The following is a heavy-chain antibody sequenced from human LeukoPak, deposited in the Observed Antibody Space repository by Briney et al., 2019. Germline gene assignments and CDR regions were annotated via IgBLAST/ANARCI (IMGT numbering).Heavy chain of an antibody. CDR3: AKDLSGAHDY. CDR2: LNTDGSWT. D-gene: IGHD2-15*01. V-gene: IGHV3-74*01. CDR1: GFTFSRYW. Sequence: GGSLRLSCAASGFTFSRYWMHWVRQAPGKGLVWVSRLNTDGSWTNYADSVKGRFTISRDSAKNTLYLQMNSLRVEDTAVYYCAKDLSGAHDYWGQGTVVTVSS. J-gene: IGHJ4*02.